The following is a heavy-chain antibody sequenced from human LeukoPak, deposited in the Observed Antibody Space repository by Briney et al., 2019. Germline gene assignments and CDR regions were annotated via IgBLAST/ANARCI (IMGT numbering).Heavy chain of an antibody. CDR1: GFTFDDYG. V-gene: IGHV3-30*02. CDR3: AKPLDTAMVVTPFDY. CDR2: IRYDGSNK. J-gene: IGHJ4*02. Sequence: GGSLRLSCAASGFTFDDYGMSWVRQAPGKGLEWVAFIRYDGSNKYYADSVKGRFTISRDNSKNTLYLQMNSLRAEDTAVYYCAKPLDTAMVVTPFDYWGQGTLVTVSS. D-gene: IGHD5-18*01.